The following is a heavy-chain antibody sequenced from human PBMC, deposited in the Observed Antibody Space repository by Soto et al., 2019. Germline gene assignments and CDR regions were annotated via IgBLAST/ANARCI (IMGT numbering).Heavy chain of an antibody. CDR2: IIPIFGTA. J-gene: IGHJ6*02. CDR3: AGRTVTDNYYYGMDV. CDR1: GGTFSSYA. V-gene: IGHV1-69*06. Sequence: GASVKVSCKASGGTFSSYAISWVRQAPGRGLEWMGGIIPIFGTANYAQKFQGRVTITADKSTSTAYMELSSLRSEDTAVYYCAGRTVTDNYYYGMDVWGQGTTVTVSS. D-gene: IGHD4-17*01.